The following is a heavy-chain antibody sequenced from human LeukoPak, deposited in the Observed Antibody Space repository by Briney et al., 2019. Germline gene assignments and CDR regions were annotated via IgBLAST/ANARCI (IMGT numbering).Heavy chain of an antibody. V-gene: IGHV3-23*01. CDR1: GFTFSSYA. CDR3: AKDTMIVVVNWFDP. D-gene: IGHD3-22*01. Sequence: GGSLRLSCAASGFTFSSYAMGWVRQAPGRGLEWVSALASSGIHIYYADSVKGRFTISRDNSKNTLYLQMNSLRAEDTAVYYCAKDTMIVVVNWFDPWGQGTLVTVSS. CDR2: LASSGIHI. J-gene: IGHJ5*02.